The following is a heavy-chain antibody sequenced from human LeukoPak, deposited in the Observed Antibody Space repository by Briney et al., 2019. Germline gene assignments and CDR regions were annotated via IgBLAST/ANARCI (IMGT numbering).Heavy chain of an antibody. J-gene: IGHJ4*02. D-gene: IGHD3-22*01. CDR3: ARDLTDYDSSGYYWG. Sequence: GASVKDSCKASGYTFTSYGISWVRQAPGQGLEWMGWISAYNGNTNYAQKLQGRVTMTTDTSTSTAYMELRSLRSDDTAVYYCARDLTDYDSSGYYWGWGQGTLVTVSS. CDR1: GYTFTSYG. V-gene: IGHV1-18*01. CDR2: ISAYNGNT.